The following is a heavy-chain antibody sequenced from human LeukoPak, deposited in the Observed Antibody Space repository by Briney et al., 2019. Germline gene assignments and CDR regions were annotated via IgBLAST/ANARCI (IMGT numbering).Heavy chain of an antibody. D-gene: IGHD2-15*01. J-gene: IGHJ3*02. CDR2: ISSTGGTI. CDR1: GFTFSSYS. CDR3: ARGYSRAAFDI. V-gene: IGHV3-48*01. Sequence: GGSLRLSCAASGFTFSSYSMNWVRQAPGKGLEWVSFISSTGGTIYYADSVKGRFTVSRDNSKNSLLLQMNSLRAEDTALYYCARGYSRAAFDIWGQGTVVAVSS.